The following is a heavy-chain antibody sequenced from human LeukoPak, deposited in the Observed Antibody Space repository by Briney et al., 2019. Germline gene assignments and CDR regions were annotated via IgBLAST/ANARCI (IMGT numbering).Heavy chain of an antibody. CDR3: ARDGQQSSPYAYDY. D-gene: IGHD2-2*01. Sequence: GGSLRLSCAASGFSFWHHAMHWVRQAPDKGLEWLSQIWSDGNNKYYADTVRGRFTISRDTSKNTLYLEMNSLRAEDTAIYYCARDGQQSSPYAYDYWGQGTLVTVSS. CDR2: IWSDGNNK. V-gene: IGHV3-33*01. J-gene: IGHJ4*02. CDR1: GFSFWHHA.